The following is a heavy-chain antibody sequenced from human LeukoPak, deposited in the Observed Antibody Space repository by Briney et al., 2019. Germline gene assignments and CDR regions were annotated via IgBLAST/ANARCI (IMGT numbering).Heavy chain of an antibody. Sequence: GGSLRLSCTASEFTFSNYWMSWVRLAPGKGLEWVANIKQEGSETYSVDSVKGRFTISRDNAKNSLYLQMNSLRAEDTALYYCARGGQYSGYYYFDYWGQGTLVTVSS. CDR3: ARGGQYSGYYYFDY. CDR1: EFTFSNYW. D-gene: IGHD3-22*01. CDR2: IKQEGSET. V-gene: IGHV3-7*01. J-gene: IGHJ4*02.